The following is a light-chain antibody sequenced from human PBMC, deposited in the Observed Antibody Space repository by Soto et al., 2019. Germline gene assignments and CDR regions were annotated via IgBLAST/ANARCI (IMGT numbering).Light chain of an antibody. J-gene: IGKJ4*01. Sequence: EIVLTQSPGTLPLSPGERATLSCRASQSISNYLAWYQHKPGQDPRLLISDASKRASGVPARFSGSGSGTDFTLAISSLEPEDFAVYYCQQRSQWPPLTVGGGTTVEIK. CDR3: QQRSQWPPLT. CDR1: QSISNY. CDR2: DAS. V-gene: IGKV3-11*01.